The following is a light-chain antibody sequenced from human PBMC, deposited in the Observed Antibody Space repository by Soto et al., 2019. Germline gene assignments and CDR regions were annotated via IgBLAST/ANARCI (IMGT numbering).Light chain of an antibody. Sequence: EIVLTQSPGTLSLSPGERATLSCRASQSVSSSYLAWYQQKPGQAPRLLIYDASSRATGIPDRFSGSGSGTDFTLTISRLEPEDFAVYFCQQYGNSPWTFGQGTKVDI. V-gene: IGKV3-20*01. CDR1: QSVSSSY. CDR2: DAS. CDR3: QQYGNSPWT. J-gene: IGKJ1*01.